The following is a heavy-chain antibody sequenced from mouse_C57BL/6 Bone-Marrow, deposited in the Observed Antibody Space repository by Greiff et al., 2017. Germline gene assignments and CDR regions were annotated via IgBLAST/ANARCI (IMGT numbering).Heavy chain of an antibody. CDR3: ARLRLERDAMDY. V-gene: IGHV1-50*01. CDR1: GYTFTSYW. Sequence: QVQLQQPGAELVKPGASVKLSCKASGYTFTSYWMQWVKQRPGQGLEWIGEIDPSDSYTNYNQKFKGKATLTVDTSSSTAYMQLSSLTSEDSAVYYCARLRLERDAMDYWGQGTSVTVSS. D-gene: IGHD3-2*02. J-gene: IGHJ4*01. CDR2: IDPSDSYT.